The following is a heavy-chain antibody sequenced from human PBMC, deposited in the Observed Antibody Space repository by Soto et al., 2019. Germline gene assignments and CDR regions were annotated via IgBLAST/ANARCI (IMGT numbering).Heavy chain of an antibody. CDR3: ASDILTGYYKPGIFGTLGPTVY. J-gene: IGHJ4*02. D-gene: IGHD3-9*01. Sequence: SVKVSCKASGGTFSSYTISWVRQSPGQGLEWMGRIIPILGIANYAQKFQGRVTITADKSTSTAYMELSSLRSEDTAVYYCASDILTGYYKPGIFGTLGPTVYWGQGTLVTVSS. CDR2: IIPILGIA. CDR1: GGTFSSYT. V-gene: IGHV1-69*02.